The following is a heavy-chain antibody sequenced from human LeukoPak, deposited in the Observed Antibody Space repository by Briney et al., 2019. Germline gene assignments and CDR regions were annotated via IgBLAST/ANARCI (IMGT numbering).Heavy chain of an antibody. V-gene: IGHV4-59*08. Sequence: SETLSLTCTVSGGSISSYYWSWIRQPPGKGLEWIGYIYYSGSTYYNPSLKSRVTISVDTSKNQFSLKLSSVTAADTAVYYCARGPSMYYDFWSGYQGPWFDPWGQGTLVTVSS. CDR3: ARGPSMYYDFWSGYQGPWFDP. CDR1: GGSISSYY. J-gene: IGHJ5*02. CDR2: IYYSGST. D-gene: IGHD3-3*01.